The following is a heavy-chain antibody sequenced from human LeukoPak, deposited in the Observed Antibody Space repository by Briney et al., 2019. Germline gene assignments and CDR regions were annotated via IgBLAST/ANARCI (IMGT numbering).Heavy chain of an antibody. CDR1: GYTFTDYY. CDR3: ARVIAAGFAFDI. D-gene: IGHD6-13*01. V-gene: IGHV1-2*02. CDR2: INPNSGVT. Sequence: ASVKVSCRASGYTFTDYYMHWLRQAPGQGLEWMGWINPNSGVTNYAQKFQGRVTMTRDTSISTAYMELSRLRSDDTAVYYCARVIAAGFAFDIWGQGTMVTVSS. J-gene: IGHJ3*02.